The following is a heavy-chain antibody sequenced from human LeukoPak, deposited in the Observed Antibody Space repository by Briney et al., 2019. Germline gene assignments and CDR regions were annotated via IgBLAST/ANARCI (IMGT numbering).Heavy chain of an antibody. D-gene: IGHD2-15*01. CDR1: GFTFSSYA. Sequence: GGSLRLSCAASGFTFSSYAMHWVRQAPGKGLEWVAVISYDGSNKYYADSVKGRFTISRDNSKNTLYLQMNSLRAEDTAVYYCARGRVFVVAATINDAFDIWGQGTMVTVSS. J-gene: IGHJ3*02. CDR2: ISYDGSNK. V-gene: IGHV3-30-3*01. CDR3: ARGRVFVVAATINDAFDI.